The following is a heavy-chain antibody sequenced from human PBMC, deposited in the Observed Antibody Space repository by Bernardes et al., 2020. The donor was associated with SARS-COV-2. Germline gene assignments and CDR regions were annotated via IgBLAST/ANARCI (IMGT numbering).Heavy chain of an antibody. Sequence: SETLSLTCTVSGGSISSYYWSWIRQPPGKGLEWIGYINYIGSTNYNPSLKSRVTISVDVSQNLFSLKLSSVTAADTAVYYCARDLVPTDGAYYPYGMYVWGQGTTVTVSS. D-gene: IGHD5-12*01. CDR3: ARDLVPTDGAYYPYGMYV. CDR1: GGSISSYY. CDR2: INYIGST. V-gene: IGHV4-59*01. J-gene: IGHJ6*02.